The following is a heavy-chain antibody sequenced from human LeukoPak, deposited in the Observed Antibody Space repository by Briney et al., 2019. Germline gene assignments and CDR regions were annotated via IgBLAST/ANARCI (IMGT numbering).Heavy chain of an antibody. D-gene: IGHD2-15*01. CDR1: GFTFSTYT. V-gene: IGHV3-21*01. J-gene: IGHJ4*02. CDR2: ISGGSNYI. CDR3: ASERGYCSGGNCFDY. Sequence: GGSLRLSCAASGFTFSTYTMNWVRQAPGRGLEWVSSISGGSNYIYYADSMKGRFTISRDNARNSLYLQMNSLRAEDTAVYYCASERGYCSGGNCFDYWGQGTLVTVSS.